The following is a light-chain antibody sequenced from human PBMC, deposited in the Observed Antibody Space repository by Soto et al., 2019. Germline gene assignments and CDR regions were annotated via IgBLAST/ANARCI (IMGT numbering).Light chain of an antibody. CDR3: QQNKEWPGT. Sequence: EIVLTQSPCTLSLSPGERATLSCRASQSVGSSHLAWYQQKPGQAPRLLIYGASSRATGIPDRFSGSGSGTDFTLTISSLEPEDFAVYYCQQNKEWPGTFGQGTKVDI. J-gene: IGKJ1*01. CDR1: QSVGSSH. CDR2: GAS. V-gene: IGKV3-20*01.